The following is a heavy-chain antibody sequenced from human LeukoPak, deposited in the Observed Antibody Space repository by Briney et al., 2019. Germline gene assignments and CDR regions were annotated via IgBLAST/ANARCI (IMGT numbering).Heavy chain of an antibody. J-gene: IGHJ6*03. CDR3: ARVNLYYYYMDV. V-gene: IGHV4-34*01. Sequence: TGGSLRLSCAASGFTFSSYEMNWVRQAPGKGLEWIGEINHSGSTNYNPSLKSRVTISVDTSKNQFSLKLSSVTAADTAVYYCARVNLYYYYMDVWGKGTTVTISS. CDR1: GFTFSSYE. CDR2: INHSGST.